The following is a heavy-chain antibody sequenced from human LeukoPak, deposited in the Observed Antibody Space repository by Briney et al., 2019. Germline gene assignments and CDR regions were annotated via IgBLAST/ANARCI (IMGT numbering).Heavy chain of an antibody. CDR2: ISYDGSNK. CDR1: GFTFSSYA. Sequence: PGRSLRLSCAASGFTFSSYAMHWVRQAPGKGLEWVAVISYDGSNKYYADSVKGRFTISRDNSKNTLYLQMNSLRAEDTAVYYCARDRYDFWSGYYPFDYWGRGTLVTVSS. D-gene: IGHD3-3*01. V-gene: IGHV3-30*01. CDR3: ARDRYDFWSGYYPFDY. J-gene: IGHJ4*02.